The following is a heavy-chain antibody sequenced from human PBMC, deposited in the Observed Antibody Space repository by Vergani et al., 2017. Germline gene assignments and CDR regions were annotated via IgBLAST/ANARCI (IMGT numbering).Heavy chain of an antibody. CDR1: GGSISSSSYY. CDR3: ARRFYEKFDP. CDR2: LYYSGST. Sequence: QLQLQESGPGLVKPSETLSLTCTVSGGSISSSSYYWGWIRQPPGKGLEWIGSLYYSGSTYYNPSLKSRVTISVDTSKKQFSLKLSSVTAADTAVYYCARRFYEKFDPWGQGTLVTVSS. V-gene: IGHV4-39*01. J-gene: IGHJ5*02. D-gene: IGHD3-3*01.